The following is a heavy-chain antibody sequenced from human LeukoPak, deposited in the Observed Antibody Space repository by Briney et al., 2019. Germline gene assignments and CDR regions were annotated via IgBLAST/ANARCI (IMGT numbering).Heavy chain of an antibody. CDR3: ATDRGGYSGYDYGD. D-gene: IGHD5-12*01. J-gene: IGHJ1*01. CDR1: GYTLTELS. V-gene: IGHV1-24*01. Sequence: ASVKVSRKFSGYTLTELSMHWVRQAPGKGLEWMGGFDPEDGETIYAQKFQGRVTMTEDTSTDTAYMELSSLRSEDTAVYYCATDRGGYSGYDYGDWGQGTLVTVSS. CDR2: FDPEDGET.